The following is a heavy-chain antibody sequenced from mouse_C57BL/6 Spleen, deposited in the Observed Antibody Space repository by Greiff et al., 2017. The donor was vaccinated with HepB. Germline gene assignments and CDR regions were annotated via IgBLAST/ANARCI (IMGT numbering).Heavy chain of an antibody. D-gene: IGHD1-1*01. Sequence: VQLQQSDAELVKPGASVKISCKVSGYTFTDHTIHWMKQRPEQGLEWIGYIYPRDGSTKYNEKFKGKATLTADKSSSTAYMQLNSLTSEDSAVYFCARESYYYGSSYDYFDYWGHGTTLTVSS. V-gene: IGHV1-78*01. CDR2: IYPRDGST. CDR1: GYTFTDHT. CDR3: ARESYYYGSSYDYFDY. J-gene: IGHJ2*01.